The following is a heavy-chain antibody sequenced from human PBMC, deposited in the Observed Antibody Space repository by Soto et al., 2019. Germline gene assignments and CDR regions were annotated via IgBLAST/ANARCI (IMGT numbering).Heavy chain of an antibody. J-gene: IGHJ3*02. CDR3: TRTADFTSAFDI. D-gene: IGHD2-21*02. CDR2: INLAVHT. Sequence: GGALRLSCVASGFTFRNYDMHWVRQATGNGLHCVANINLAVHTYXXVSVKGRXXISRDKADNSXYLHIXIMRAEYTALYYCTRTADFTSAFDIWCQGTMVTVS. V-gene: IGHV3-13*02. CDR1: GFTFRNYD.